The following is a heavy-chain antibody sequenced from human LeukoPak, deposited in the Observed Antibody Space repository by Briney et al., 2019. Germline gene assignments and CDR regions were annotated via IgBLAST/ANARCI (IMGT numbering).Heavy chain of an antibody. D-gene: IGHD6-13*01. V-gene: IGHV4-4*07. Sequence: SETLSLTCTVSGGSISSYYWSWIRQPAGKGLEWIGRIYTSGSTNYNPSLKSRVTMSVDTSKNQFSLKLSSVTAADTAVYYCASSPLGSSWAYLNYWGQVTLVTVSS. CDR2: IYTSGST. J-gene: IGHJ4*02. CDR3: ASSPLGSSWAYLNY. CDR1: GGSISSYY.